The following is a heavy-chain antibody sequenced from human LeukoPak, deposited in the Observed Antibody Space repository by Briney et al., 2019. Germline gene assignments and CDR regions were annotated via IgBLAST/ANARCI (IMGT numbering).Heavy chain of an antibody. CDR2: IRYDGSNK. D-gene: IGHD3-9*01. V-gene: IGHV3-30*02. CDR1: GFTFSSYG. J-gene: IGHJ4*02. CDR3: AKDRGYNILTGYPKGHYFDY. Sequence: GGSLRLSCAASGFTFSSYGMHWVRQAPGKGLEWVAFIRYDGSNKHYADSVKGRFTISRDNSKNTLYLQMHSLRAEDTAVYYCAKDRGYNILTGYPKGHYFDYWGQGTLVTVSS.